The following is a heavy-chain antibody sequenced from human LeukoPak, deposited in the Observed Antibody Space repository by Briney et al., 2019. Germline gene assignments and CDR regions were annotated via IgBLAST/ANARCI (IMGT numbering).Heavy chain of an antibody. Sequence: GGSLRLSCAASGFTFSSYGMRWVRQAPGKGLEWVAVIWYDGSNKYYADSVKGRFTISRDNSKNTLYLQMNSLRAEDTAVYYCARGPLIAAAGTLDYWGQGTLVTVSS. D-gene: IGHD6-13*01. CDR2: IWYDGSNK. CDR3: ARGPLIAAAGTLDY. J-gene: IGHJ4*02. V-gene: IGHV3-33*08. CDR1: GFTFSSYG.